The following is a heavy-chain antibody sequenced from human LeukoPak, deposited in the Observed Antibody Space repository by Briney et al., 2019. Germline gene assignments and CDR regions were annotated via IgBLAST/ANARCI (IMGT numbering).Heavy chain of an antibody. J-gene: IGHJ4*02. CDR2: INHSGST. V-gene: IGHV4-34*01. Sequence: SETLSLTCAVYGGSFSGYYWSWIRQPPGKGLEWIGEINHSGSTNYNPSLKSRVTISVDTSKNQFSLKLSSVTAADTAVYYCARNAYSSSWYFDYWGQGTLVTVFS. D-gene: IGHD6-6*01. CDR1: GGSFSGYY. CDR3: ARNAYSSSWYFDY.